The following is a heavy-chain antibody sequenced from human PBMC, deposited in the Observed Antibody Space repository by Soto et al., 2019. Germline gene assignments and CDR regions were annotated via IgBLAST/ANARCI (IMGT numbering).Heavy chain of an antibody. Sequence: PGGSLRLSCAVSGFTVSSNYMSWVRQAPGKGLEWVSLIYSGGSTYYADSVKGRFTISRDNSENTLYLQMNSLRAEDTAVYYCATFIVGATMWGQGTLVTVSS. CDR2: IYSGGST. D-gene: IGHD1-26*01. V-gene: IGHV3-53*01. J-gene: IGHJ4*02. CDR3: ATFIVGATM. CDR1: GFTVSSNY.